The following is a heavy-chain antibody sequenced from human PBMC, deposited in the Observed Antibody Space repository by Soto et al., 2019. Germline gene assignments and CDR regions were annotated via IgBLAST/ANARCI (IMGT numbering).Heavy chain of an antibody. CDR2: IRSKVYGATT. D-gene: IGHD5-18*01. CDR3: TRDRLGYGYGECFDY. Sequence: GGSLRLSCTVSGFTFDDYAMNWIRQAPGKGLEWVGFIRSKVYGATTEYAASVKGRFTISRDDSKSIAYLQMDSLKTEDTAVYYCTRDRLGYGYGECFDYWGQGTLVTVSS. V-gene: IGHV3-49*03. J-gene: IGHJ4*02. CDR1: GFTFDDYA.